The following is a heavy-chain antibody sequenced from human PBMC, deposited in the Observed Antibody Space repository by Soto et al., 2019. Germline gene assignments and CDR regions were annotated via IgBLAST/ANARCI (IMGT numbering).Heavy chain of an antibody. CDR3: ARGGGIYSISWPLDY. J-gene: IGHJ4*02. CDR2: TSDYNGNT. CDR1: GYTFTNYG. V-gene: IGHV1-18*04. D-gene: IGHD6-13*01. Sequence: ASVKVSCKASGYTFTNYGISWVRQAPGQGLEWMGWTSDYNGNTNYARKFQGRVTLTTDTSTSTAYMELRGLRSDDTAVYYCARGGGIYSISWPLDYWGQGTLVTVSS.